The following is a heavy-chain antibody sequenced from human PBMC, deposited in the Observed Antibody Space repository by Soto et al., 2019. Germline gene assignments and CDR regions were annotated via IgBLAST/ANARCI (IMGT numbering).Heavy chain of an antibody. CDR3: ARDRGIAAPYYYYHGPDV. CDR2: ISHSSNYI. CDR1: GFTFSSYS. J-gene: IGHJ6*02. V-gene: IGHV3-21*01. Sequence: XESLGLSCAASGFTFSSYSMNWVRQAPGRGLEWVSSISHSSNYIYYADSVKGRFTISRDNAKNSLFLQMNGLRAEDTAIYYCARDRGIAAPYYYYHGPDVWGQGSTVTVSS. D-gene: IGHD6-6*01.